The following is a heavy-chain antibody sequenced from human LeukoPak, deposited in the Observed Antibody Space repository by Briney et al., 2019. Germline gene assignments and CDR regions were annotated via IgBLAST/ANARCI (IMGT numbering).Heavy chain of an antibody. J-gene: IGHJ4*02. CDR3: ANCLYSSGWPVFDY. CDR1: GFTFSSYW. V-gene: IGHV3-7*01. CDR2: IKQDGSEK. Sequence: AGGSLRLSCAASGFTFSSYWMSWVRQAPGKGLEGVANIKQDGSEKYYVDSVKGRFAISRDNAKNSLYLQMNSLRAEDTAVYYCANCLYSSGWPVFDYWGQGTLVTVSS. D-gene: IGHD6-19*01.